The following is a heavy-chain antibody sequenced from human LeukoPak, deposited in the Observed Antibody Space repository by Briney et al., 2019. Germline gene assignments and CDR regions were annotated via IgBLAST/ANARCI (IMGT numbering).Heavy chain of an antibody. CDR3: ARLRIAVADT. J-gene: IGHJ5*02. Sequence: PSQTLSLTCTVSGGSISSGGYSWSWIRQHPGKGLEWIGYIYYSGSTYYNPSLKSRVTISVDTSKNQFSLKLSSVTAADTAVYYCARLRIAVADTWGQGTLVTVSS. V-gene: IGHV4-31*03. D-gene: IGHD6-19*01. CDR1: GGSISSGGYS. CDR2: IYYSGST.